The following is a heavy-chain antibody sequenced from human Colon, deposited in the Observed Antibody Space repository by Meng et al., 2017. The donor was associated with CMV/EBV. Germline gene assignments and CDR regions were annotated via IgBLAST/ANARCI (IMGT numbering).Heavy chain of an antibody. J-gene: IGHJ4*02. CDR3: AKYSGSGSRQGLVDY. D-gene: IGHD3-10*01. Sequence: CRFSVDKYGMSWVRQAPGKGLEWVSSISGSGSNTYYADSVKGRFSISRDNSKNTLWLQMNSLVAEDTAVYYCAKYSGSGSRQGLVDYWGQGTLVTVSS. CDR2: ISGSGSNT. CDR1: RFSVDKYG. V-gene: IGHV3-23*01.